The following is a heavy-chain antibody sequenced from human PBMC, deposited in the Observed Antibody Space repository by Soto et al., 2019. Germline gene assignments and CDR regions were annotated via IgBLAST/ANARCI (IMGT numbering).Heavy chain of an antibody. Sequence: SETLSLTCTVSGGSISSYYWSWIRQPPGKGLEWIGYIYYSGSTNYNPSLKSRVTISADSSRNQFSLKLTSVTAADTAIYYCAGDIRSGSYRFDYWGQGTLVTVSS. J-gene: IGHJ4*02. CDR1: GGSISSYY. V-gene: IGHV4-59*08. CDR2: IYYSGST. CDR3: AGDIRSGSYRFDY. D-gene: IGHD1-26*01.